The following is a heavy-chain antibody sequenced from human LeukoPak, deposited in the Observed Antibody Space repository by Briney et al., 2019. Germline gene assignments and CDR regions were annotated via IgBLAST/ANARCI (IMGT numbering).Heavy chain of an antibody. D-gene: IGHD2-2*02. CDR3: ARTYCSSTSCYNVFDI. Sequence: SETLSLTCTVSGGSISSGGYYWSWIRQHPGKGLEWIGYIYYSGSTYYNPSLKSRVTISVDTSKNQFSLKLSSVTAADTAVFYCARTYCSSTSCYNVFDIWGQGTTVTVSS. J-gene: IGHJ3*02. V-gene: IGHV4-31*03. CDR2: IYYSGST. CDR1: GGSISSGGYY.